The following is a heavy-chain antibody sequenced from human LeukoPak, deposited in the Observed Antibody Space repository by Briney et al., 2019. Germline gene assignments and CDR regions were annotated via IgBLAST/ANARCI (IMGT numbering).Heavy chain of an antibody. CDR3: ARVYYYYDSSGILTLYFDY. CDR1: GYTFTSYG. CDR2: ISSNSDNT. D-gene: IGHD3-22*01. V-gene: IGHV1-18*01. J-gene: IGHJ4*02. Sequence: ASVKVSCKATGYTFTSYGISWVRQAPGQGLEWMGWISSNSDNTNYAQKFQGRVTMTRDTSISTAYMELSRLRSDDTAVYYCARVYYYYDSSGILTLYFDYWGQGTLVTVSS.